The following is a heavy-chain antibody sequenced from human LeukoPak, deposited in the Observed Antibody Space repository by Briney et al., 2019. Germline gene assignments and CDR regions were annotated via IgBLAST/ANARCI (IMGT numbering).Heavy chain of an antibody. V-gene: IGHV3-7*01. D-gene: IGHD6-6*01. CDR2: IKQDGSET. Sequence: GGALILSCAASGFTFSTYWMTWLRQAPGKVLEWVANIKQDGSETYYVDSVKGRFTISRDNAKNSLYLQMNSLRAEDTAVYYCARDWAARPQRLGDYWGQGTLVTVSS. J-gene: IGHJ4*02. CDR3: ARDWAARPQRLGDY. CDR1: GFTFSTYW.